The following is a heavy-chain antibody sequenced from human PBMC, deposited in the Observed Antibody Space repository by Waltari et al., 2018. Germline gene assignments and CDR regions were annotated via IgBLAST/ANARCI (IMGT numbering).Heavy chain of an antibody. CDR3: ATSSFWRFDY. D-gene: IGHD2-2*01. CDR1: GFRLSDYW. Sequence: EVRLVDSGGGLVQPGGSLRLSCAASGFRLSDYWMSWVGQAPGKGLEWVASIKEDGSETYYVDSVKGRFTISRDNAKNSMYLQINSLRAEDTAVYYSATSSFWRFDYWGQGTLVTVSS. CDR2: IKEDGSET. V-gene: IGHV3-7*01. J-gene: IGHJ4*02.